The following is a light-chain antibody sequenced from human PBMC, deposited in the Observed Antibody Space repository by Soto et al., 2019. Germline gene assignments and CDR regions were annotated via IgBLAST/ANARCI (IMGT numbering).Light chain of an antibody. CDR1: SANIGAGYD. V-gene: IGLV1-40*01. CDR2: GNI. J-gene: IGLJ2*01. CDR3: QTYDSSLRGSL. Sequence: QSVLTQPPSVSGAPGQRVTISCTGSSANIGAGYDVQWYQHPPGTAPKLLIYGNINRPSGVPDRFSGSKSDTSASLAITGLQAEDEADYYCQTYDSSLRGSLFGGGTKVTVL.